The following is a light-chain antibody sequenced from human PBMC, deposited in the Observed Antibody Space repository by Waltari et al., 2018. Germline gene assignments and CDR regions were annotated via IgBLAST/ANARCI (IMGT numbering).Light chain of an antibody. CDR1: QSISSY. Sequence: DIQMTQSPSSLSASVGDRVTITCRASQSISSYLHWYQQKPGKAPKLLIYAASSLQSGVPSSFSGSGSGTDFTLTISSLQPEDFAIYYCQQSYSTPFTFGPGTKVDIK. CDR2: AAS. J-gene: IGKJ3*01. CDR3: QQSYSTPFT. V-gene: IGKV1-39*01.